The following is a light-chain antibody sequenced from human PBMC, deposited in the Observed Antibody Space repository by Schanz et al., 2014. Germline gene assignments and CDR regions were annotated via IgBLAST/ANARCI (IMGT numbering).Light chain of an antibody. CDR3: CSYAGSSTWV. CDR2: EVS. Sequence: QSVLTQPPSASGSPGQSVTISCTGTSSDVGGYNQVSWYQQHPGKAPKLMIYEVSKRPSGVPDRFSGSKSGNTASLTISGVQAEDEADYYCCSYAGSSTWVFGGGTKLTVL. J-gene: IGLJ3*02. V-gene: IGLV2-8*01. CDR1: SSDVGGYNQ.